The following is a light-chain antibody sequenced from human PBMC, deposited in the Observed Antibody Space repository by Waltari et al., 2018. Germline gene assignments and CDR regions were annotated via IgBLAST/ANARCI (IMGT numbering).Light chain of an antibody. J-gene: IGLJ3*02. CDR2: DVH. Sequence: QSALTQPRSVSGSPGQSVTISCIGTRSDVGGYNYVSWDQQHPGESPKLIIFDVHKRPSGIPERFSGSNSGDTATLTISGTQPMDEADYYCQAWDDTTAWVVGGGTKLTVL. CDR3: QAWDDTTAWV. CDR1: RSDVGGYNY. V-gene: IGLV2-11*01.